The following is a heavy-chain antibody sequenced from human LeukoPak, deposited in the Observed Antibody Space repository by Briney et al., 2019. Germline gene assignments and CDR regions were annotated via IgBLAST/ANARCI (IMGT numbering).Heavy chain of an antibody. CDR1: GGSISSGSYY. D-gene: IGHD5-24*01. CDR3: ARGSAGLRDDASDI. Sequence: MSSQTLSLTCTVSGGSISSGSYYWSWIRQPAGKGLEWIGRIYTSGSTNYNPSLKSRVTISVDTSKNQFSLKLSSVTAADTAVYYCARGSAGLRDDASDIWGQGTMVTVSS. V-gene: IGHV4-61*02. J-gene: IGHJ3*02. CDR2: IYTSGST.